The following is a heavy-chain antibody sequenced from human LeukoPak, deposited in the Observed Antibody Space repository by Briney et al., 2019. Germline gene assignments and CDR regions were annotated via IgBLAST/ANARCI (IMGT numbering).Heavy chain of an antibody. Sequence: GASVKVSCKASGYTFTSYHMHWVRQAPGQGLEWMGVINPSGGNTGYAQKFQGKVTITRDMSTSTVYMELSSLTSEDTAVYYCAKVRGGYSWGQGTLVTVSS. D-gene: IGHD2-21*01. CDR3: AKVRGGYS. CDR1: GYTFTSYH. V-gene: IGHV1-46*01. CDR2: INPSGGNT. J-gene: IGHJ5*02.